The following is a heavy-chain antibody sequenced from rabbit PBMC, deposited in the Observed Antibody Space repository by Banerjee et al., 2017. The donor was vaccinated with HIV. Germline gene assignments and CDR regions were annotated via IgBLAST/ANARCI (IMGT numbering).Heavy chain of an antibody. D-gene: IGHD8-1*01. CDR1: GFSFSSSYY. J-gene: IGHJ4*01. CDR2: INTGSGSA. CDR3: ARGYAGTNYRFNL. V-gene: IGHV1S45*01. Sequence: QEQLVESGGGLVQPEGSLTLTCTASGFSFSSSYYMYWVRQAPGKGLEWIGCINTGSGSAYYASWAKGRFTITKTSSTTVTLQMTSLTAADTATYFCARGYAGTNYRFNLWGPGTLVTVS.